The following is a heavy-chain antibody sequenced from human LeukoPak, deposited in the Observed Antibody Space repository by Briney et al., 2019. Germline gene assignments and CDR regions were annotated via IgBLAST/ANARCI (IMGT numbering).Heavy chain of an antibody. CDR1: GYTFTSYD. V-gene: IGHV1-8*03. D-gene: IGHD5-12*01. Sequence: ASVKVSCKASGYTFTSYDINWVRQATGQGLEWMGWMNPNSGNTGYAQKFQGRVTITRNTSISTAYMELSSLRSEDTAVYYCARIGYSGYDHDYWGQGTLVTVSS. CDR2: MNPNSGNT. CDR3: ARIGYSGYDHDY. J-gene: IGHJ4*02.